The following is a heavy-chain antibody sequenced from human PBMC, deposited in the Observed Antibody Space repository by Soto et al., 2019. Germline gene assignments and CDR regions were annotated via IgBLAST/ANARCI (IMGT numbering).Heavy chain of an antibody. J-gene: IGHJ5*02. CDR2: ISYDGSNK. D-gene: IGHD6-13*01. Sequence: SGGSLGLSCTASGVTFSSYGMHWVRQAPGKGLEWVAVISYDGSNKYYADSVKGRFTISRDNSKNTLYLQMNSLRAEDTAVYYCARPLEGAAAVSWGQGTLLTVSS. CDR1: GVTFSSYG. CDR3: ARPLEGAAAVS. V-gene: IGHV3-30*03.